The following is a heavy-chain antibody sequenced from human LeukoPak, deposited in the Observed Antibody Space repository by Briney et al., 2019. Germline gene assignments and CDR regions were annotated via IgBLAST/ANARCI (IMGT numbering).Heavy chain of an antibody. Sequence: PSETLSLTCTVSGGSISSYYWSWIRQPAGKGLEWIGHIYNSGSTNYNPSLKGRVTMSVATSKNQFSLHLSSVTAADTAVYYCARNAFLVTAPGLYYFDYWGQGTLVAVSS. CDR3: ARNAFLVTAPGLYYFDY. J-gene: IGHJ4*02. CDR1: GGSISSYY. V-gene: IGHV4-4*07. CDR2: IYNSGST. D-gene: IGHD6-13*01.